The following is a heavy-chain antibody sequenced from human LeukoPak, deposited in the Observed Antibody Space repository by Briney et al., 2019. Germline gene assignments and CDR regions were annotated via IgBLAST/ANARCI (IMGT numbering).Heavy chain of an antibody. J-gene: IGHJ5*02. D-gene: IGHD2-21*02. CDR2: INPNSGGT. V-gene: IGHV1-2*06. CDR1: GYTFTGYY. CDR3: ARTPMLAYCGGDCQSNWFDP. Sequence: ASVKVSCKASGYTFTGYYMHWVRQAPGQGLEWMGRINPNSGGTNYAQNLQGRVTMTRDTTISTAYLELSRLRSDDTAVYYCARTPMLAYCGGDCQSNWFDPWGQGTLVTVSS.